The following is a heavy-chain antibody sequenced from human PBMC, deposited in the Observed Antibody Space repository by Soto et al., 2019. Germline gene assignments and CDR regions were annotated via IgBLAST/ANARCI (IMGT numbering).Heavy chain of an antibody. V-gene: IGHV4-38-2*02. J-gene: IGHJ4*01. CDR2: IYHGGTT. D-gene: IGHD6-19*01. CDR1: GYCISSGPY. Sequence: SETLSLTCTASGYCISSGPYCAWIRQPPGEVPEWIASIYHGGTTFYNPSLKSRFTISVDTSNNQFSLKLTSVTAADTAVYYCARVHVMVVAGSTFDYWGHGTLVTVSS. CDR3: ARVHVMVVAGSTFDY.